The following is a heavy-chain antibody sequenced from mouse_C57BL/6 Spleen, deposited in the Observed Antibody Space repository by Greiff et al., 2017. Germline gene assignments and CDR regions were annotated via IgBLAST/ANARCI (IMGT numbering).Heavy chain of an antibody. CDR1: GYTFTSYW. Sequence: QVQLQQPGAELVKPGASVKLSCKASGYTFTSYWMHWVKQRPGQGLEWIGMIHPNSGNTNYNEKSKSKATLTVDKSSSTAYMQLSSLTSEDSAVYYCARRNDYDYAMDDWGQGTSVTVSS. CDR3: ARRNDYDYAMDD. V-gene: IGHV1-64*01. D-gene: IGHD2-4*01. J-gene: IGHJ4*01. CDR2: IHPNSGNT.